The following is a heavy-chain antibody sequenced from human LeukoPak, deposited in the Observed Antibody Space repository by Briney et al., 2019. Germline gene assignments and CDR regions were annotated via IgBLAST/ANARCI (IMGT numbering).Heavy chain of an antibody. D-gene: IGHD3-10*02. CDR2: IYYSGNT. CDR1: GGSISPCY. J-gene: IGHJ4*02. CDR3: ARSTGTTMFIDY. V-gene: IGHV4-59*01. Sequence: SETLSLTCTASGGSISPCYWSWIRQPPGKGLEWLGYIYYSGNTDYNPSLKSRVAISVDTSKNQFSLKLSSVTAADTAVYYCARSTGTTMFIDYWGQGTLVTVSS.